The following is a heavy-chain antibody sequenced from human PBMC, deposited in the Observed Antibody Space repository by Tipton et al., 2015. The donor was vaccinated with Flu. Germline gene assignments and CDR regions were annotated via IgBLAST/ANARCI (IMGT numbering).Heavy chain of an antibody. CDR2: IYHNGNT. D-gene: IGHD2-8*01. CDR1: NYSIRSGYY. Sequence: TLSLTCIVSNYSIRSGYYWGWIRQTPGKGLEWLGGIYHNGNTVYNPSLNSRVAISVDASKNQFSLTLVSVTAADAALYYCARDPTFQGLNSFDYWGQGTLVTVSS. CDR3: ARDPTFQGLNSFDY. J-gene: IGHJ4*02. V-gene: IGHV4-38-2*02.